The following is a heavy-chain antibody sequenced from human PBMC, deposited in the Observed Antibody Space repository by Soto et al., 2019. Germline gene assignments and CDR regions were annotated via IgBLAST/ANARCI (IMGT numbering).Heavy chain of an antibody. D-gene: IGHD3-10*01. J-gene: IGHJ4*02. V-gene: IGHV1-3*01. Sequence: SVKVSCRSSGYPFSAYAIHWVRQAPGQRLEWMGWINPGSGNRKYSQNFQGRVTISGDTSASTAFMELSSLTSEDTAVYYCKKAEGGRSWFGGWIYWGQGTLVTGSS. CDR2: INPGSGNR. CDR1: GYPFSAYA. CDR3: KKAEGGRSWFGGWIY.